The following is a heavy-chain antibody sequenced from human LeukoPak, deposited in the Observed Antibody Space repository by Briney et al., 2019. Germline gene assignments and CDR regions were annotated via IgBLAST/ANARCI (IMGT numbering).Heavy chain of an antibody. V-gene: IGHV3-48*03. CDR1: GFTFSSYE. CDR3: ARVGYSSSPSLDV. D-gene: IGHD6-13*01. Sequence: GGSLRLSCAASGFTFSSYEMNWVRQAPGKGLEWVSYISSSGSTIYYADSVKGRFTISRDNAKNSLYLQMNSLRAEDTAVYYCARVGYSSSPSLDVWGEGTTVTVSS. CDR2: ISSSGSTI. J-gene: IGHJ6*04.